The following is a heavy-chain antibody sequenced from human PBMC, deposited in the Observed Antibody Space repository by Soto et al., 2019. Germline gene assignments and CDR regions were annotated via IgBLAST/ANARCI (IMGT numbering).Heavy chain of an antibody. Sequence: QVQLVQSGAEVKKPGASVKVSCKTSGYTFTNYGVNWVRQAPGQGLEWVGWISTYNDDTNYAQKIQGRVTMTTDTSTSTAHMELRSLRSDDTAVYYCARGDSGDYDYWGQGTLVTVSS. CDR1: GYTFTNYG. CDR2: ISTYNDDT. J-gene: IGHJ4*02. D-gene: IGHD4-17*01. V-gene: IGHV1-18*01. CDR3: ARGDSGDYDY.